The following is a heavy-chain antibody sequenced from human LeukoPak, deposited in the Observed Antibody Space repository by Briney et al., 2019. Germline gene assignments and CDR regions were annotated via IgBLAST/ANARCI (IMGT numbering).Heavy chain of an antibody. CDR2: ISWNSGSI. D-gene: IGHD1-1*01. J-gene: IGHJ6*03. CDR3: AKGGGGTNYYYMDV. V-gene: IGHV3-9*03. Sequence: PGGSLRLSCAASGFMFSTYEMNWVRQAPGKGLEWVSGISWNSGSIGYADSVKGRFTISRDNAKNSLYLQMNSLRAEDMALYYCAKGGGGTNYYYMDVWGKGTTVTVSS. CDR1: GFMFSTYE.